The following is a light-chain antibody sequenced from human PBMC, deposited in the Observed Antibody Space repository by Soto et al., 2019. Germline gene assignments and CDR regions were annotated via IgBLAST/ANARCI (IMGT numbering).Light chain of an antibody. CDR2: ASS. Sequence: DIQMTQSPSSLSASVGDRVTITCRASQSIGKHLNWYQQKPGKATKFLIYASSSLQSGVPPRFSGSGSGTDFTLTFNSLQPEDFATYYCQQGYSSAITFGQGTRLEIK. J-gene: IGKJ5*01. CDR1: QSIGKH. V-gene: IGKV1-39*01. CDR3: QQGYSSAIT.